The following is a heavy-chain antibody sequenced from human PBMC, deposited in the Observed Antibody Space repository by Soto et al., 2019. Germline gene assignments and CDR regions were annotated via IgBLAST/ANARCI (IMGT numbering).Heavy chain of an antibody. D-gene: IGHD2-15*01. J-gene: IGHJ6*02. V-gene: IGHV5-10-1*01. CDR3: ARLLGYCSGGSCYDYYYNGMDV. Sequence: GESLKISCKGPGYSFTSYWISWVRQMPGKGLEWMGRIDPSDSYTNYSPSFQGHVTISADKSISTAYLQWSSLKASDTAMYYCARLLGYCSGGSCYDYYYNGMDVWGQGTTVTVSS. CDR1: GYSFTSYW. CDR2: IDPSDSYT.